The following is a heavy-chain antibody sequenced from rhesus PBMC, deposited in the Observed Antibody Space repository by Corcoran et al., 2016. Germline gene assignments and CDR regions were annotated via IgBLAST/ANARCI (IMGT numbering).Heavy chain of an antibody. D-gene: IGHD3-34*01. CDR1: GGSMSASSF. CDR3: ASPFERGRFEV. Sequence: QVRLQESDPGLVKSSETLSLTCAVSGGSMSASSFWPWIRQPPGEGLEWIGNIYANSVTTYNPSSKSRVTISKDTANNQFFLKVTSVTAADTAVYYCASPFERGRFEVWGAGILVTVSS. CDR2: IYANSVTT. J-gene: IGHJ5-1*01. V-gene: IGHV4S9*01.